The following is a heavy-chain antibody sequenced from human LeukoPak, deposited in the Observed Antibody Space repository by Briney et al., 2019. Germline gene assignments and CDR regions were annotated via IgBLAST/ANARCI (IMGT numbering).Heavy chain of an antibody. CDR3: ARSYDSSGYYYEKRKYFQH. CDR1: GYTFTSYY. J-gene: IGHJ1*01. CDR2: INPSGGST. V-gene: IGHV1-46*01. Sequence: ASVKVSCKASGYTFTSYYMHWARQAPGQGLEWMGIINPSGGSTSYAQKFQGRVTMTRDTSTSTVYMELSSLRSEDTAVYYCARSYDSSGYYYEKRKYFQHWGQGTLVTVSS. D-gene: IGHD3-22*01.